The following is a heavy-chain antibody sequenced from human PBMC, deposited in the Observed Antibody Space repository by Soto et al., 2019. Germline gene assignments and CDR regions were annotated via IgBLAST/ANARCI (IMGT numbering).Heavy chain of an antibody. CDR2: ISSSSSYI. D-gene: IGHD5-18*01. V-gene: IGHV3-21*01. CDR3: ARSGYSYGYLQPRWGYYYHGMDV. Sequence: PGGSLRLSCAASGFTFSSYSMNWVRQAPGKGLEWVSSISSSSSYIYYADSVKGRFTISRDNAKNSLYLQMNSLRAEDTAVYYCARSGYSYGYLQPRWGYYYHGMDVWGQGTTVTVSS. CDR1: GFTFSSYS. J-gene: IGHJ6*02.